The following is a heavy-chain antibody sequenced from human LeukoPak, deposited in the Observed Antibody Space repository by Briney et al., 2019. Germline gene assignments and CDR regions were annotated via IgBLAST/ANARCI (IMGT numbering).Heavy chain of an antibody. CDR2: IYPGDSDT. D-gene: IGHD6-6*01. CDR3: ARRAAPTGSYYYYYYMDV. V-gene: IGHV5-51*01. Sequence: GESLKISCKGSGYSFTSYWIGWVRQMPGKGLEWMGIIYPGDSDTRYSPSFQGQVTILADKSISTAYLQWSSLKASDTAMYYCARRAAPTGSYYYYYYMDVWGQGTTVAVSS. J-gene: IGHJ6*03. CDR1: GYSFTSYW.